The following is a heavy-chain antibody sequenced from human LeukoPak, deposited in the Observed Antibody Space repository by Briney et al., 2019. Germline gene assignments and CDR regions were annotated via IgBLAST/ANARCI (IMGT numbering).Heavy chain of an antibody. V-gene: IGHV3-30*02. CDR1: GFTFSSYG. CDR2: IRYDGSNK. J-gene: IGHJ4*02. D-gene: IGHD3-10*01. CDR3: ARGDQLWSTLFDY. Sequence: GGSLRLSCAASGFTFSSYGMHWVRQAPGKGLEWVAFIRYDGSNKYYADSVKGRFTISRDNAKSSLFLQMNSLRAEDTAVYYCARGDQLWSTLFDYWGQGTLVTVSS.